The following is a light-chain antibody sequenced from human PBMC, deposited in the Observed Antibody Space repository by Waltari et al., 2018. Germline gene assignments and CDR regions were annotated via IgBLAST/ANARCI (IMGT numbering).Light chain of an antibody. CDR1: SRDVVGSNW. J-gene: IGLJ2*01. CDR3: GSFAGNNFYDVV. Sequence: QSALTQPPSASGSPGHSVTLSCPGTSRDVVGSNWVAWYQQHPGNAPKLLIYDVSYRPSGVPDRFSGSKSGDTASLTVSGLQAEDEADYYCGSFAGNNFYDVVFGGGTKLTVL. CDR2: DVS. V-gene: IGLV2-8*01.